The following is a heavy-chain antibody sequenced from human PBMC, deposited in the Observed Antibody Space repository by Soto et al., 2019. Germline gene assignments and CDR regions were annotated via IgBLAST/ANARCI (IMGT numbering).Heavy chain of an antibody. V-gene: IGHV3-49*03. J-gene: IGHJ3*02. D-gene: IGHD3-10*01. CDR1: GFTFGDYA. Sequence: GGSLRLSCTASGFTFGDYAMSWFRQAPGKGLEWVGFIRSKAYGGTTEYAASVKGRFTISRDDSKNIVYLQMNSLKTEDTAVYYCTTGLVFLWFGELLHDAFDIWGQGTMVTVS. CDR2: IRSKAYGGTT. CDR3: TTGLVFLWFGELLHDAFDI.